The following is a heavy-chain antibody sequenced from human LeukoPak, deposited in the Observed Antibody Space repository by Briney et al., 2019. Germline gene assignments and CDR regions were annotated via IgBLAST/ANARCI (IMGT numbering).Heavy chain of an antibody. V-gene: IGHV1-69*05. CDR1: GGTFSSSA. CDR2: IIPIFDTA. CDR3: ARGYCSSTSCKGGWFDP. J-gene: IGHJ5*02. D-gene: IGHD2-2*01. Sequence: SVKVSCKASGGTFSSSAISWVRQAPGQGLEWMGGIIPIFDTANYAQKFQGRVTITTDESTSTAYMELSSLRSEDTAVYYCARGYCSSTSCKGGWFDPWGQGTLVTVSS.